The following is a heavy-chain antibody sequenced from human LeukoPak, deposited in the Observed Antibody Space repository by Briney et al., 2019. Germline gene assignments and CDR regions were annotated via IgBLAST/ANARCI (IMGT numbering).Heavy chain of an antibody. D-gene: IGHD3-10*01. CDR2: IRYDGSNK. CDR3: ARTASVRGALEGY. CDR1: GFTFSSYG. J-gene: IGHJ4*02. Sequence: GGSLRLSCAASGFTFSSYGMHWVRQAPGKGLEWVAFIRYDGSNKYYADSVKGRFTISRDNSKNTLYLQMNSLRAEDTAVYYCARTASVRGALEGYWGQGTLVTVSS. V-gene: IGHV3-30*02.